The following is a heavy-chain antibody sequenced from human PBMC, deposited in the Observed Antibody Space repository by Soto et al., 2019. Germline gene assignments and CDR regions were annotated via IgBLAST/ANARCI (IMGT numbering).Heavy chain of an antibody. Sequence: GGSLRLSCAASGFTFDDYAMHWVRQAPGKGLEWVSGISWNSGSIGYADSVKGRFTISRDNAKNSLYLQMNSLRAEDTALYYCAKDIGNWNYFDYWGQGTLVTVSS. J-gene: IGHJ4*02. CDR3: AKDIGNWNYFDY. CDR1: GFTFDDYA. D-gene: IGHD1-1*01. CDR2: ISWNSGSI. V-gene: IGHV3-9*01.